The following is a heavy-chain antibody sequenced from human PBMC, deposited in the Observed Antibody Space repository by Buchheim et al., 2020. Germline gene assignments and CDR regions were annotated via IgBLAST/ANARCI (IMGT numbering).Heavy chain of an antibody. CDR2: MNPNSGNT. D-gene: IGHD2-8*01. V-gene: IGHV1-8*01. Sequence: QVQLVQSGAEVKKPGASVKVSCKASGYTFTSYDINWVRQATGQGLEWMGWMNPNSGNTGYVQKFQGRVTMTRNTSISTAYLELSSLRSEDTAVYYCARGLEGWGMVHYYYYGMDVWGQGTT. CDR1: GYTFTSYD. CDR3: ARGLEGWGMVHYYYYGMDV. J-gene: IGHJ6*02.